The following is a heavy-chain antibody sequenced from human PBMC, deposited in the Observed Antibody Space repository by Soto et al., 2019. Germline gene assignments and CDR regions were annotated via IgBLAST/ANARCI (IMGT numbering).Heavy chain of an antibody. Sequence: TLSLTCNVSGGSISSGGYYWNWIRQHPVKGLEWIGYIYYSGNTYYNPSLKSRVTISVDTSKNELSLRLSSVTAADTAVYYFARGWGYSSAPHDYWGQGTLDPVSA. CDR2: IYYSGNT. J-gene: IGHJ4*02. CDR1: GGSISSGGYY. V-gene: IGHV4-31*03. CDR3: ARGWGYSSAPHDY. D-gene: IGHD6-25*01.